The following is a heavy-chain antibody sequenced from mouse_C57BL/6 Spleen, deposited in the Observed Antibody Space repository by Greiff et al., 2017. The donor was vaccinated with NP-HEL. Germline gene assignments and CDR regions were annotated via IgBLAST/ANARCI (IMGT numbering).Heavy chain of an antibody. CDR3: ARPYYYGRDYAMDY. Sequence: EVQLQQSGPELVKPGASVKISCKASGYTFTDYYMNWVKQSHGKSLEWIGDINPNNGGTSYNQKFKGKATLTVDKSSSTAYMELRSLTSEDSAVYYCARPYYYGRDYAMDYWGQGTSVTVSS. D-gene: IGHD1-1*01. CDR1: GYTFTDYY. J-gene: IGHJ4*01. CDR2: INPNNGGT. V-gene: IGHV1-26*01.